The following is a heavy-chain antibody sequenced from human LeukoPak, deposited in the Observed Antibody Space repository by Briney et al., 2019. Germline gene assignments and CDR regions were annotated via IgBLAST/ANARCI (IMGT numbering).Heavy chain of an antibody. V-gene: IGHV3-20*01. CDR2: INWNGGST. CDR3: ARTDSSSWDVGYFDY. CDR1: GFTFDDYG. J-gene: IGHJ4*02. Sequence: RPGGSLRLSCAASGFTFDDYGMSWVRQAPGKGLEWVSGINWNGGSTGYADSVKGRFTISRDNAKNSLYLQMNSLRAEDTALYHCARTDSSSWDVGYFDYWGQGTLVTVSS. D-gene: IGHD6-13*01.